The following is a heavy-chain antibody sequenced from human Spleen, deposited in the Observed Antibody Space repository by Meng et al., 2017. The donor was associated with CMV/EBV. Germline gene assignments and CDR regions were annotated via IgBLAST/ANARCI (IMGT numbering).Heavy chain of an antibody. CDR3: ARGGSSRFGELSLPFDP. CDR2: IYYSGST. Sequence: SLNSGDYYWSSIRQPPGKGLEWIGYIYYSGSTKNNPSLKSRVTISVDTSKYQFSLKLSSVTAADTAVYYCARGGSSRFGELSLPFDPWGQGTLVTVSS. V-gene: IGHV4-30-4*08. CDR1: SLNSGDYY. J-gene: IGHJ5*02. D-gene: IGHD3-10*01.